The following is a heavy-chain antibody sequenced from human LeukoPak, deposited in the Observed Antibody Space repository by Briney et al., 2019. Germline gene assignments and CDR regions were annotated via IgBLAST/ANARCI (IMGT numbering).Heavy chain of an antibody. V-gene: IGHV1-2*02. CDR2: INPNSGGT. Sequence: ASVKVSCKASGYIFTDYYMHWVRQAPGQGLEWMGWINPNSGGTNYAQKFQGRVTMTRDTSISTAYMELSRLRSDDTAVYYCARDGGDGYNYGVFDYWGQGTLVTVSS. D-gene: IGHD5-24*01. J-gene: IGHJ4*02. CDR3: ARDGGDGYNYGVFDY. CDR1: GYIFTDYY.